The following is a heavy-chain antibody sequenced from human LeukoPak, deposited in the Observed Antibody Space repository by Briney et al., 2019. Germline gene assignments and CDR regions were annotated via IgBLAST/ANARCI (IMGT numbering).Heavy chain of an antibody. CDR2: ICEDGAST. D-gene: IGHD3-9*01. Sequence: GGSLRLSCAASGFAFVDFAMRWVRQAPGKGLEWVSHICEDGASTYYADSVKGRFTISRDNSENSLYLQMNSLRTDDTALYYCAKDAGYCDWLYRRYYYQQGLDVWGRGTTVTVSS. CDR3: AKDAGYCDWLYRRYYYQQGLDV. CDR1: GFAFVDFA. V-gene: IGHV3-43*02. J-gene: IGHJ6*02.